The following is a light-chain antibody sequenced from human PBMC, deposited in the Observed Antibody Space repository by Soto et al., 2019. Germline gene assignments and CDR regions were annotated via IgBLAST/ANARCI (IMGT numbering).Light chain of an antibody. CDR1: QSISSW. CDR3: RQYNSSPWT. CDR2: DAS. V-gene: IGKV1-5*01. J-gene: IGKJ1*01. Sequence: DIQMTQSPSTLSASVGDRVTITCRASQSISSWLAWYQQKPGKVPKLLIYDASSLESGVQSMFSGSGCGTEFTLTISRLRPDDFATDACRQYNSSPWTFRQGTQVEIQ.